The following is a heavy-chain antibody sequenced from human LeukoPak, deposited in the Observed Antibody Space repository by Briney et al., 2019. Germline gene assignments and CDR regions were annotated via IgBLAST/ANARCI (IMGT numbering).Heavy chain of an antibody. CDR3: ARSTVTAAGALDY. Sequence: GGSLRLSCVASGFSFSDHYMTWIRQAPGKGREWVSYISGTGSRTYYGDAGKGRFTISRDNAKRLVDLKMNSLRADDTAIYYCARSTVTAAGALDYWGQGILVTVSS. V-gene: IGHV3-11*01. CDR1: GFSFSDHY. J-gene: IGHJ4*02. CDR2: ISGTGSRT. D-gene: IGHD6-25*01.